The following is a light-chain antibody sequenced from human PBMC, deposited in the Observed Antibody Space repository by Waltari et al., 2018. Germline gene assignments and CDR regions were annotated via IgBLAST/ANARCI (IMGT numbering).Light chain of an antibody. CDR1: SSDVGFYNY. V-gene: IGLV2-14*01. CDR3: SSYTSSSTLV. J-gene: IGLJ1*01. CDR2: EVS. Sequence: QSALTQPVSVSGSPGQSITISCTGASSDVGFYNYVSWYQQPPGKVPKLMIYEVSNRPSGVSNRFSGSKSGNTASLTISGLQAEDEADYYCSSYTSSSTLVFGTGTKVTVL.